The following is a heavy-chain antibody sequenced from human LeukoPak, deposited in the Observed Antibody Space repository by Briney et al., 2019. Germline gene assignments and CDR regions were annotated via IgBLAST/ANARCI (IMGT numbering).Heavy chain of an antibody. CDR1: GFTFDDYA. Sequence: GGSLRLSCAASGFTFDDYAMHWVRQAPGKGLEWVSGISWNSGSIGYADSVKGRFTISRDNAKNSLDLQMNSLRAEDTAIYYCARDPSYAAFDIWGRGTMVTVSS. CDR3: ARDPSYAAFDI. J-gene: IGHJ3*02. CDR2: ISWNSGSI. V-gene: IGHV3-9*01.